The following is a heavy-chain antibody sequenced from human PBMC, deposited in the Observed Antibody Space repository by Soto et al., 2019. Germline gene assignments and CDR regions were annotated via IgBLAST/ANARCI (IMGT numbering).Heavy chain of an antibody. V-gene: IGHV5-51*01. Sequence: PGESLKISCRGSGYPFTTNWIAWVRQMPGKGLEWMGIIYPSDSDTRYSPSFQGQVTISADKSISTAYLQWSSLKASDTAMYYCARAGFLECPICYYFDYWGQGTLVTVSS. CDR3: ARAGFLECPICYYFDY. CDR1: GYPFTTNW. D-gene: IGHD3-3*01. J-gene: IGHJ4*02. CDR2: IYPSDSDT.